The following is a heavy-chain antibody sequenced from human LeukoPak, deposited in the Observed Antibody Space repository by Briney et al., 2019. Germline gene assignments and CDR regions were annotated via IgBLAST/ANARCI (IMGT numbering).Heavy chain of an antibody. D-gene: IGHD4-11*01. CDR2: INWNGGST. J-gene: IGHJ6*03. CDR1: GFTFDDYG. Sequence: GGSLRLSCAASGFTFDDYGMSWVRQAPGKGLEWVSGINWNGGSTGYADSMKGRFTISRDNAKNSLYLQMNSLRAEDTALYYCARDDYSNYYYYYMDVWGKGTTVTVSS. CDR3: ARDDYSNYYYYYMDV. V-gene: IGHV3-20*04.